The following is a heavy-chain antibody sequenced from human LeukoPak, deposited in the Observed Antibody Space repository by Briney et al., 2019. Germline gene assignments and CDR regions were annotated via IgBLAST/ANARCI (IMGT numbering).Heavy chain of an antibody. CDR2: INPNSGGT. V-gene: IGHV1-2*02. D-gene: IGHD2-2*01. CDR3: ATPNRYCSSTSCYRDYYGMDV. J-gene: IGHJ6*02. CDR1: GYTFTGYY. Sequence: ASVKVSCKASGYTFTGYYMHWVRQAPGQGLKWMGWINPNSGGTNYAQKFQGRVTMTRDTSISTAYMELSRLRSDDTAVYYCATPNRYCSSTSCYRDYYGMDVWGQGTTVTVSS.